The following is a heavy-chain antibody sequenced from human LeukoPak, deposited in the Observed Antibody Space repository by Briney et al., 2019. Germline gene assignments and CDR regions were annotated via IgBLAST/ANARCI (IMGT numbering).Heavy chain of an antibody. CDR1: GFTFSTYG. J-gene: IGHJ6*02. CDR2: IRSKAYGGTT. V-gene: IGHV3-49*04. D-gene: IGHD2-2*01. CDR3: TRDGKYCSSTSCYGRYYYYYGMDV. Sequence: QPGGSLRLSCAASGFTFSTYGMHWVRQAPGKGLEWVGFIRSKAYGGTTEYAASVKGRFTISRDDSKSIAYLQMNSLKTEDTAVYYCTRDGKYCSSTSCYGRYYYYYGMDVWGQGTTVTVSS.